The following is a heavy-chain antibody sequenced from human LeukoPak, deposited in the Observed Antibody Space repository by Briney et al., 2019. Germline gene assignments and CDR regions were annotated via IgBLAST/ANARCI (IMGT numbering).Heavy chain of an antibody. J-gene: IGHJ3*02. CDR1: SGSFSGYY. CDR2: INHSGST. D-gene: IGHD1-26*01. CDR3: ARGSSGAFDI. V-gene: IGHV4-34*01. Sequence: RSSETLSLTCAVYSGSFSGYYWSWIRQPPGKGLEWIGEINHSGSTNYNPSLKSRVTISVDTSKNQFSLKLSSVTAADTAVYYCARGSSGAFDIWGQGTMVTVSS.